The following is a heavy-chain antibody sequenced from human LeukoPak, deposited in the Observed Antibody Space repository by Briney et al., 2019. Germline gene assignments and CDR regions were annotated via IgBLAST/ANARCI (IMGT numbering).Heavy chain of an antibody. CDR1: GGSISSYY. Sequence: SETLSLTCTVSGGSISSYYWSWIRQPPGKGLEWFGYIYYSGSTNYNPSLKSRVTISVDTSKNQFSLKLSSVTAADTAVYYCARVQDYYDSSGSFDAFDIWGQGTMVTVSS. D-gene: IGHD3-22*01. CDR2: IYYSGST. CDR3: ARVQDYYDSSGSFDAFDI. V-gene: IGHV4-59*01. J-gene: IGHJ3*02.